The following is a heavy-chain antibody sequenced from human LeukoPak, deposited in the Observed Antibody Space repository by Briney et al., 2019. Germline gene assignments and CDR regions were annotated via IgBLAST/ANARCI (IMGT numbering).Heavy chain of an antibody. J-gene: IGHJ5*02. CDR1: GGSISSYY. Sequence: SETLSLTCTVSGGSISSYYWSWIRQPPGKGLEWIGYIYYSGSTNNNPSLMSRVTISVDTSKNQFSLKLSSVTAADTAVYYCARQAPTDWFDPWGQGTLVTVSS. V-gene: IGHV4-59*01. CDR3: ARQAPTDWFDP. CDR2: IYYSGST. D-gene: IGHD6-6*01.